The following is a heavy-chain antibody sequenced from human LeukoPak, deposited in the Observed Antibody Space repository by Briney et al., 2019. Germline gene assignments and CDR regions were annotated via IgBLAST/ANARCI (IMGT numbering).Heavy chain of an antibody. CDR1: GFTFSSYS. Sequence: PGGSLRLSCAASGFTFSSYSMNWVRQAPGKGLEWVSSISSSSSYIYYADSVKGRFTISRDNAKNSLYLQMNSLRAEDTAVYYCARVDHGSYYLNYYYYMDVWGKGTTVTISS. D-gene: IGHD1-26*01. V-gene: IGHV3-21*01. CDR3: ARVDHGSYYLNYYYYMDV. CDR2: ISSSSSYI. J-gene: IGHJ6*03.